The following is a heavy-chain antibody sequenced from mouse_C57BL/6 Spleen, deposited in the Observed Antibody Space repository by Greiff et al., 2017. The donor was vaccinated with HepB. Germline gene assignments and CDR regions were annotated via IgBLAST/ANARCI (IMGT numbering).Heavy chain of an antibody. Sequence: VKLVESGPGLVQPSQSLSITCTVSGFSLTSYGVHWVRQSPGKGLEWLGVIWSGGSTDYNAAFISRLSISKDNSKSQVFFKMNSLQADDTAIYYCARNSRDYYGSSYYAMDYWGQGTSVTVSS. CDR3: ARNSRDYYGSSYYAMDY. CDR2: IWSGGST. V-gene: IGHV2-2*01. CDR1: GFSLTSYG. J-gene: IGHJ4*01. D-gene: IGHD1-1*01.